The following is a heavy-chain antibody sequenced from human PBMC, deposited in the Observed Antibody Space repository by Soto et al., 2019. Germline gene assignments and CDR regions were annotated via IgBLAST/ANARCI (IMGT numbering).Heavy chain of an antibody. D-gene: IGHD6-6*01. V-gene: IGHV4-59*01. J-gene: IGHJ4*02. CDR2: IYYSGST. CDR1: GCSISSYY. Sequence: SETLSLTCTVSGCSISSYYWSWIRQPPGKGLEWIGYIYYSGSTNYNPSLKSRVTISVDTSKNQFSLKLSSVTAADTAVYYCARYSSSSHYWGQGTLVTVSS. CDR3: ARYSSSSHY.